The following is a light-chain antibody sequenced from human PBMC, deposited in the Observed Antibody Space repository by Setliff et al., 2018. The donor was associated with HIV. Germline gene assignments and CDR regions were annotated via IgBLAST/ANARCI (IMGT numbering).Light chain of an antibody. CDR3: SSYTTSSTLYV. V-gene: IGLV2-14*03. J-gene: IGLJ1*01. CDR2: DVL. Sequence: QSALTQPASVSGSPGQSITISCTGISSDVGGYYSVSWYQQHPGKAPTLMIYDVLNRPSGVSNRFSGSRSGNTASLTISGLQVEDEADYYCSSYTTSSTLYVFGPGTKVTVL. CDR1: SSDVGGYYS.